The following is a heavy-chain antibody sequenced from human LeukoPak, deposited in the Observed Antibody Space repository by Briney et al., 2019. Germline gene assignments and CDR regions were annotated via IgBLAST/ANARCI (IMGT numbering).Heavy chain of an antibody. J-gene: IGHJ4*02. CDR3: ARGSSYDILTPYDY. Sequence: ASVKVSCKASGYTFNSYGFSWVRQAPGQGLEWMGWISAYNGNTNYAQKLQGRVTMTTDTSTSTAYMELRSLRSDDTAVYYCARGSSYDILTPYDYWGQGTLVTVSS. D-gene: IGHD3-9*01. V-gene: IGHV1-18*01. CDR1: GYTFNSYG. CDR2: ISAYNGNT.